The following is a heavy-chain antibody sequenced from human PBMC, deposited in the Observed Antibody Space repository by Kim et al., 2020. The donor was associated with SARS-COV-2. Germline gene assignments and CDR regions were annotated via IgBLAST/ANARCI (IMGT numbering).Heavy chain of an antibody. CDR3: AKGLGDWAFGYFDI. CDR1: GYTFDRYTFADYN. CDR2: GNPTSGGT. V-gene: IGHV1-2*02. Sequence: ASVKVSCKASGYTFDRYTFADYNMHWFRQAPGQGLEWMGLGNPTSGGTKFAQKFQGRVTMTGDTSISTAYMELSRLKSDDTAVYYCAKGLGDWAFGYFDIWGQGTMGTVSS. D-gene: IGHD2-21*02. J-gene: IGHJ3*02.